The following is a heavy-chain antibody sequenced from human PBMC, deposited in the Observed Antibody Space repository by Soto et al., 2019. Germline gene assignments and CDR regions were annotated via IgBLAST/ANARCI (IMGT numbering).Heavy chain of an antibody. V-gene: IGHV3-7*01. J-gene: IGHJ3*02. CDR2: INPDGNHK. Sequence: GGSLRLSCAASGFTFSSYSMNWVRQAPGKGLEWVAQINPDGNHKYYMDSLKGRFTTSRDNAKGSVSLQMDSLRAEDTGVYYCARDFGFKALDIWGQGTMVTVSS. CDR1: GFTFSSYS. D-gene: IGHD3-16*01. CDR3: ARDFGFKALDI.